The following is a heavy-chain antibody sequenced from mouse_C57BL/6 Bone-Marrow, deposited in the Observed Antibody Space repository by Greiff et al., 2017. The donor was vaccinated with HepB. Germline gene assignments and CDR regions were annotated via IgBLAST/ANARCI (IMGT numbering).Heavy chain of an antibody. J-gene: IGHJ4*01. V-gene: IGHV10-1*01. D-gene: IGHD1-1*01. CDR3: VRQVYYYGGAMDY. CDR1: GFSFNTYA. Sequence: EVQRVESGGGLVQPKGSLKLSCAASGFSFNTYAMNWVRQAPGKGLEWVARIRSKSNNYATYYADSVKDRFTISRDDSESMLYLQMNNLKTEDTAMYYCVRQVYYYGGAMDYWGQGTSVTVSS. CDR2: IRSKSNNYAT.